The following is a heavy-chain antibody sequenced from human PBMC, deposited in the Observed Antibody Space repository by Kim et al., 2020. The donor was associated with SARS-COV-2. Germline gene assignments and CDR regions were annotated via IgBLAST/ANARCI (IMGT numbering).Heavy chain of an antibody. Sequence: ASVKVSCKASGYTFTSYGISWVRQAPGQGLEWMGWISAYNGNTNYAQKLQGRVTMTTDTSTSTAYMELRSLRSDDTAVYYCARVGIAAAGKDSGINWFDPWGQGTLVTVSS. D-gene: IGHD6-13*01. CDR3: ARVGIAAAGKDSGINWFDP. J-gene: IGHJ5*02. CDR2: ISAYNGNT. V-gene: IGHV1-18*04. CDR1: GYTFTSYG.